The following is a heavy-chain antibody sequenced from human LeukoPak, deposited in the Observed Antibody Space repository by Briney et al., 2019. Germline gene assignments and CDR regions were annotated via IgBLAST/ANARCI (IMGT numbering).Heavy chain of an antibody. V-gene: IGHV4-59*11. J-gene: IGHJ4*02. CDR3: ARSYYYDRSGSRHYYFDS. CDR2: IYYSGST. D-gene: IGHD3-22*01. Sequence: PSETLSLTCTVSGGSISNHYWNWIRQPPGKGLEWIGHIYYSGSTNYNPSLKSRVTISVDRSKTQFSLNLSSVTAADTAVYYCARSYYYDRSGSRHYYFDSWGQATLVTVSS. CDR1: GGSISNHY.